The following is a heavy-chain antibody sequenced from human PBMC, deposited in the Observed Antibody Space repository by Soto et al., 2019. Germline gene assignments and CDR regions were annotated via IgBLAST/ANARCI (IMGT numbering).Heavy chain of an antibody. Sequence: SLTCTVSGGSISSGGYYWSWIRQHPGKGLEWIGYIYYSGSTYYNPSLKSRVTISVDTSKNQFSLKLSSVTAADTAVYYCARDTPEYYDFWSGANWFDPWGQGTLVTVSS. CDR2: IYYSGST. CDR1: GGSISSGGYY. J-gene: IGHJ5*02. D-gene: IGHD3-3*01. CDR3: ARDTPEYYDFWSGANWFDP. V-gene: IGHV4-31*03.